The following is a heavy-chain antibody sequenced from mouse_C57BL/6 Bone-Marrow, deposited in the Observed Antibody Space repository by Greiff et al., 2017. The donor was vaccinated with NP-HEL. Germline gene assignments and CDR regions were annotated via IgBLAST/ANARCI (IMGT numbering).Heavy chain of an antibody. J-gene: IGHJ1*03. CDR2: IYPGGGYT. D-gene: IGHD2-2*01. CDR1: GYTFTNYW. Sequence: QVQLQQSGAELVRPGTSVKMSCKASGYTFTNYWIGWAKQRPGHGLEWIGDIYPGGGYTNYNEKFKGKATLTADKSSSTAYMQFSSLTSEDSAIYYCAREGLHWYFDVWGTGTTVTVSS. CDR3: AREGLHWYFDV. V-gene: IGHV1-63*01.